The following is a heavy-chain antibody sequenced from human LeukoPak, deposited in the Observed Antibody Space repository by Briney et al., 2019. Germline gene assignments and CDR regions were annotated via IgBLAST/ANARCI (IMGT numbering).Heavy chain of an antibody. CDR3: ARLVVVPAAITNWFDP. Sequence: SGTLSLTCAVSGGSISSSNWWSWVRQPPGKGLEWIGEIYHSGSINYNPSLKSRVTISVDKSKNQFSLKLSSVTAADTAVYYCARLVVVPAAITNWFDPWGQGTLVTVSS. V-gene: IGHV4-4*02. CDR1: GGSISSSNW. D-gene: IGHD2-2*01. CDR2: IYHSGSI. J-gene: IGHJ5*02.